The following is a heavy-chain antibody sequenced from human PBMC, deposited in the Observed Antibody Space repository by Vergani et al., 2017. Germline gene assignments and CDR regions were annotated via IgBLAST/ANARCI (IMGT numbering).Heavy chain of an antibody. CDR1: GYIFSNFW. CDR3: TRHVPCGDGACLHFDH. V-gene: IGHV5-51*01. Sequence: EKQLVQSGLETKKPGESLKISCQAFGYIFSNFWIGWVRQRPGRGLEWMGIIYPGDSEVKSNPTFRGQVIFSVDTSVNTAYLQWRSLQASDTAIYYCTRHVPCGDGACLHFDHWGQGTQVTVSS. CDR2: IYPGDSEV. D-gene: IGHD2-21*01. J-gene: IGHJ4*02.